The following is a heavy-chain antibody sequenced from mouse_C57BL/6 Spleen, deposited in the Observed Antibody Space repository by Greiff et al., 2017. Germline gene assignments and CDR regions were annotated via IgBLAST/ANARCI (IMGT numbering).Heavy chain of an antibody. J-gene: IGHJ4*01. CDR1: GFTFSDYY. Sequence: EVKVEESGGGLVQPGGSLKLSCAASGFTFSDYYMYWVRQTPEKRLEWVAYISNGGGSTYYPDTVKGRFTISRDNAKNTLYLQMSRLKSEDTAMYYCARPDGNYYAMDYWGQGTSVTVSS. CDR3: ARPDGNYYAMDY. CDR2: ISNGGGST. V-gene: IGHV5-12*01. D-gene: IGHD2-1*01.